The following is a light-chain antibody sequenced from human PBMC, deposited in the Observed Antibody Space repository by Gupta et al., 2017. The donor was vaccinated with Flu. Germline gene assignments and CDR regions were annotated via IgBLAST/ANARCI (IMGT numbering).Light chain of an antibody. CDR2: SNN. J-gene: IGLJ3*02. CDR3: ATWDDSLNGPV. V-gene: IGLV1-47*02. Sequence: QSVLTQPRSASGTPGQRVTISFSGSTSNIGNNYVYWYHLLPGTAPKLLIFSNNQRPSGVPDRYSGSKSGTSASLAISGLRSEDEADFYCATWDDSLNGPVFGGGTTLTVL. CDR1: TSNIGNNY.